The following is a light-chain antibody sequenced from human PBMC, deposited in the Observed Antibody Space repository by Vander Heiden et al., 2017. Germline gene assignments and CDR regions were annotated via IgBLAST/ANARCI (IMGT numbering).Light chain of an antibody. J-gene: IGKJ4*01. CDR2: DAS. CDR1: QGITNY. Sequence: DMQLTQSPSPLSASVGDRVTITCQASQGITNYLNWYQQKPGKAPKLLIYDASSLQAGVPSRFSGSGSGTDFSFTISSLQPEDIATYYCQHYDRFGGGTKVEIK. CDR3: QHYDR. V-gene: IGKV1-33*01.